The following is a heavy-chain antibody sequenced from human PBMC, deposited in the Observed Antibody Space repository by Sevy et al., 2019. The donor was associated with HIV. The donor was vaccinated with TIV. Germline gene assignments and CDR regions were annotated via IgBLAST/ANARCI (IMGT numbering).Heavy chain of an antibody. CDR3: ARDSSTGITVHGVVTYGMDV. CDR1: GGSISSYY. V-gene: IGHV4-59*01. D-gene: IGHD3-3*01. CDR2: VNYRGST. Sequence: ETLSLTCAVSGGSISSYYWTWIRQPPGKGLEWIGYVNYRGSTNYNPSLKSRLTMSVDISKNQFSLKLTPVTAADTAVYYCARDSSTGITVHGVVTYGMDVWGQGTTVTVSS. J-gene: IGHJ6*02.